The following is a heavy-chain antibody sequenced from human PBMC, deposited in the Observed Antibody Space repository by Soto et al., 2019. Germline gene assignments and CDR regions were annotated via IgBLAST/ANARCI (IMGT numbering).Heavy chain of an antibody. Sequence: LSLTCAVYGGSFSGYYWSWIRQPPGKGLEWIGEINHSGSTNYNPSLKSRVTISVDTSKNQFSLKLSSVTAADTAVYYCALGRGATTGLDYWGQGTLVTVSS. J-gene: IGHJ4*02. V-gene: IGHV4-34*01. CDR2: INHSGST. D-gene: IGHD1-26*01. CDR1: GGSFSGYY. CDR3: ALGRGATTGLDY.